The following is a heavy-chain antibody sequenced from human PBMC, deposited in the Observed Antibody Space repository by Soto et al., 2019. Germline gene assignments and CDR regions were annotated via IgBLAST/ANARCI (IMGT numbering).Heavy chain of an antibody. D-gene: IGHD3-3*01. V-gene: IGHV3-48*02. CDR1: GFTFSSYS. J-gene: IGHJ3*02. Sequence: GGSLRLSCAASGFTFSSYSMNWVRQAPGKGLEWVSYISSSSSTIYYADSVKGRFTISRDNAKNSLYLQMNSLRDDDTAVYYCARFTIFGVVADAFDIWGQGTMVTVSS. CDR2: ISSSSSTI. CDR3: ARFTIFGVVADAFDI.